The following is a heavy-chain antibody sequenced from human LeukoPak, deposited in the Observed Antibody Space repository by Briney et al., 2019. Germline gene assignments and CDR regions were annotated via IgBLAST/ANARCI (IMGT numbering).Heavy chain of an antibody. V-gene: IGHV1-18*01. CDR3: ARGTYYYDSSGYRY. Sequence: ASVKVPCKASGCTFTIYGISWVRQAPGQGLEWMGWISAYNGNTNCAQKLQGRVTITTDTSTSTAYMELRRLRSDDTAVYSFARGTYYYDSSGYRYWGQGTLVTVSS. CDR1: GCTFTIYG. J-gene: IGHJ4*02. D-gene: IGHD3-22*01. CDR2: ISAYNGNT.